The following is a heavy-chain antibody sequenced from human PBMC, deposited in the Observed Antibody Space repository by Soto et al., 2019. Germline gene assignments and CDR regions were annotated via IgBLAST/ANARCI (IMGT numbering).Heavy chain of an antibody. CDR3: AREPVIAAAPNLYYYYGMDV. D-gene: IGHD6-13*01. V-gene: IGHV1-18*04. J-gene: IGHJ6*02. CDR2: ISAYNGNT. Sequence: ASVKVSCKASGYTFTSYGISWVRQAPGQGLEWMGLISAYNGNTNYAQKLQGRVTMTTDTSTRTAYMELRSLRSDDTAVYYCAREPVIAAAPNLYYYYGMDVWGQGTTVTVSS. CDR1: GYTFTSYG.